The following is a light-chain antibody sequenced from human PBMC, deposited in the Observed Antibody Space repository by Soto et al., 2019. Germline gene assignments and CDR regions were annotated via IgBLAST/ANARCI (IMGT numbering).Light chain of an antibody. CDR2: GAS. CDR1: QSVSNY. V-gene: IGKV3-11*01. CDR3: HQRINWPTT. Sequence: EIVLTQSPATLSLSPGERATLSCRASQSVSNYLAWYQQKPGQAPRLLISGASNRTTGIPARFSGSGSGTYFTLTISSLEPEDFANNYIHQRINWPTTFGQGTRLEIK. J-gene: IGKJ5*01.